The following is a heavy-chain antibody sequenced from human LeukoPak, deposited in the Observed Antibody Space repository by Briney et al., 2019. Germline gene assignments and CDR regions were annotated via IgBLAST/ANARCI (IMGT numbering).Heavy chain of an antibody. CDR1: GGSISDTRDY. Sequence: SETLSLTCSVSGGSISDTRDYWGWIRQPPGKRLEWIGSIYYSGSAHYNPSLRSRVSMSIDTSKRQFSLKLASVTAADTGLYYCARNHSGATGTPGGWFDSWGQGTLVIVSS. V-gene: IGHV4-39*01. CDR3: ARNHSGATGTPGGWFDS. D-gene: IGHD3-16*01. CDR2: IYYSGSA. J-gene: IGHJ5*01.